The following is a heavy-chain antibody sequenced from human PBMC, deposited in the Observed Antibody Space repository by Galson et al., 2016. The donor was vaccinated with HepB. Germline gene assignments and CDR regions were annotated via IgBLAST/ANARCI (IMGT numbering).Heavy chain of an antibody. CDR2: ISQSGSP. J-gene: IGHJ6*02. Sequence: SETLSLTCDVSGGSISSSNWWSWVRQSPGKGLLWIGEISQSGSPNYNPSLKSRVSLSVAKPTNQFSLRLSSVTAADTAVYYCARTHTDTHYYGMDVWGQGTTVTVSS. V-gene: IGHV4/OR15-8*01. CDR1: GGSISSSNW. CDR3: ARTHTDTHYYGMDV. D-gene: IGHD5-18*01.